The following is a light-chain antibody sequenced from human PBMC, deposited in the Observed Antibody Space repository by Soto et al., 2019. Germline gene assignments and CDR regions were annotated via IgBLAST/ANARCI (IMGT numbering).Light chain of an antibody. CDR3: QVWDSSSDHYV. CDR1: DIASKS. V-gene: IGLV3-21*02. J-gene: IGLJ1*01. CDR2: DDN. Sequence: SYELTQPPSASVAPGQTARISCGGNDIASKSVHWSQQKPGQAPVLVVYDDNDRPSGIPERLSGSNSGDTATLTISRVEAGDEADYYCQVWDSSSDHYVFGSGTKVTVL.